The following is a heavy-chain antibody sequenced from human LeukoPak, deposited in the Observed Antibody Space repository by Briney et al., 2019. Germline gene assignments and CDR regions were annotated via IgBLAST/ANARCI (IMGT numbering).Heavy chain of an antibody. D-gene: IGHD6-19*01. CDR1: GGTFSSYA. Sequence: ASVKVSCKASGGTFSSYAISWVRQAPGQGLEWMGRIIPIFGIANYAQKFQGRVTITADKSTSTAYMELSSLRSEDTAVYYCAKDSSGWYHYFDYWGQGTLVTVSS. J-gene: IGHJ4*02. V-gene: IGHV1-69*04. CDR2: IIPIFGIA. CDR3: AKDSSGWYHYFDY.